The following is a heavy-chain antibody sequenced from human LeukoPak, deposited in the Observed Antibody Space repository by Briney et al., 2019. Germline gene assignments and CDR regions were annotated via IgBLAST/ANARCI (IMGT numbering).Heavy chain of an antibody. J-gene: IGHJ4*02. Sequence: HPGGSLRLXCAASGFSFTDYYLDWVRQAPGKALEWVGRSRDKGHKCSTEYAASVKGRFTISRDDSTNSLHLQMNSLKTEDTAMYYCARATYYFNSNGFYRYYFDYWGQGILVTVSS. CDR1: GFSFTDYY. CDR3: ARATYYFNSNGFYRYYFDY. V-gene: IGHV3-72*01. D-gene: IGHD3-22*01. CDR2: SRDKGHKCST.